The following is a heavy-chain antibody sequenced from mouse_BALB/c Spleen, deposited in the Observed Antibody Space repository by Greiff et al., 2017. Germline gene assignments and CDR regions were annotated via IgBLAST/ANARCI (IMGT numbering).Heavy chain of an antibody. J-gene: IGHJ3*01. Sequence: QVQLQQSGAELAKPGASVKMSCKASGYTFTSYWIYWVKQRPGQGLEWIGYINPSTGYTEYNQKFKDKATLTADKSSSTAYMQLSSLTSEDSAVYYCALLLRFAYWGQGTLVTVSA. D-gene: IGHD1-1*01. CDR3: ALLLRFAY. CDR1: GYTFTSYW. V-gene: IGHV1-7*01. CDR2: INPSTGYT.